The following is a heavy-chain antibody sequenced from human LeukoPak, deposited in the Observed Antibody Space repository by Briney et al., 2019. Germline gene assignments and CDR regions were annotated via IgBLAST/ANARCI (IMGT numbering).Heavy chain of an antibody. D-gene: IGHD3-22*01. J-gene: IGHJ4*02. CDR1: GYTFTSYD. CDR3: ARGPPIYYDSSGYYYRLNY. Sequence: ASVKGSCKASGYTFTSYDINWVRQATGEGRECMWWMNPNSGNTGYAQKFQSRVTTTRNHSISTAYMELSSMTSENTAVYHCARGPPIYYDSSGYYYRLNYWGQGTLVTVSS. V-gene: IGHV1-8*01. CDR2: MNPNSGNT.